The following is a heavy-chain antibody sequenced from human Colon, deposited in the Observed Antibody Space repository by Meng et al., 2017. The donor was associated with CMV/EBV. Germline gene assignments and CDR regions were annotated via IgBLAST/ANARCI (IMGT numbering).Heavy chain of an antibody. CDR2: INPSGGST. J-gene: IGHJ4*02. Sequence: SGYTFTSYYMQWVRQPPGQGLEWMGIINPSGGSTSYAQKFQGRVTMTRDTSTSTVYMELSSLRSEDTAVYYCARGRGEQLARTFDYWGQGTLVTVSS. V-gene: IGHV1-46*01. CDR3: ARGRGEQLARTFDY. D-gene: IGHD6-6*01. CDR1: GYTFTSYY.